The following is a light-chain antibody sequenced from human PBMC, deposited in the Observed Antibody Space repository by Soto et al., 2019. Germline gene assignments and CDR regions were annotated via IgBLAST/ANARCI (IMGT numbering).Light chain of an antibody. CDR2: DFT. J-gene: IGLJ2*01. Sequence: QSVLTQPRSVSGSPGQSVAISCTGSSTYFGGHTYVSWYQHHPGKAPKLMIYDFTKRPSGVPDRLSGSKSGNTASLTISGLQAEDEADYYCCSYAGDFVVFGGGTKLTVL. CDR1: STYFGGHTY. V-gene: IGLV2-11*01. CDR3: CSYAGDFVV.